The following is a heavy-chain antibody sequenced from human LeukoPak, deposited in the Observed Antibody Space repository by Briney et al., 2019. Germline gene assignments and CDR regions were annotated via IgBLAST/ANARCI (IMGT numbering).Heavy chain of an antibody. CDR2: ISSSSSYI. CDR3: ARDPKTYYYDSSGYPVY. V-gene: IGHV3-21*01. Sequence: PGGSLRLSCAASGFTFSSYSMNWVRQAPGKGLGWVSSISSSSSYIYYADSVKGRFTISRDNAKNSLYLQMNSLRAEDTAVYYCARDPKTYYYDSSGYPVYWGQGTLVTVSS. D-gene: IGHD3-22*01. J-gene: IGHJ4*02. CDR1: GFTFSSYS.